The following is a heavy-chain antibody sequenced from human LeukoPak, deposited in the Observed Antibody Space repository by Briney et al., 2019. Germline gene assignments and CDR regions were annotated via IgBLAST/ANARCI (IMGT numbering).Heavy chain of an antibody. V-gene: IGHV1-8*01. CDR3: ARGTDDYGDS. CDR2: MDPNSGNT. CDR1: GYTFTSYD. Sequence: ASVKVSCKASGYTFTSYDINWVRQATGQGLEWMGWMDPNSGNTGYAQKVQGRVTMTRNTSISTAYMELSSLRAVDTAVYYCARGTDDYGDSWGQGTLVTVSS. J-gene: IGHJ4*02.